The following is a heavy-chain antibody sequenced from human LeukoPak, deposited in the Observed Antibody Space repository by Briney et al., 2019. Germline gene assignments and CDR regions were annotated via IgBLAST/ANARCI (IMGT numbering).Heavy chain of an antibody. D-gene: IGHD3-10*01. V-gene: IGHV3-7*01. CDR1: GFTFSSYA. J-gene: IGHJ6*03. CDR3: ARDKALMLRGVIIRENYYYYMDV. Sequence: PGGSLRLSCAASGFTFSSYAMSWVRQAPGKGLEWVANIKQDGSEKYFVDSVKGRFTISRDNAKNSLYLQMNSLRAEDTAVYYCARDKALMLRGVIIRENYYYYMDVWGKGTTVTISS. CDR2: IKQDGSEK.